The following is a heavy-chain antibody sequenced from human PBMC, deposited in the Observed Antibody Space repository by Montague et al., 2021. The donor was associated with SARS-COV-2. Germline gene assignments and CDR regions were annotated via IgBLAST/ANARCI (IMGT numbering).Heavy chain of an antibody. Sequence: SETLSLTCTVTGGPIRSSSYYWGWTRQPPGKGLEWIGSIYYSGSTYYNPSLKSRVTISVDTSKNQFSLKLSSVTAADTAVYYCARHRIRICLGCRFDDWGQGTLVTVSS. CDR2: IYYSGST. CDR1: GGPIRSSSYY. V-gene: IGHV4-39*01. CDR3: ARHRIRICLGCRFDD. J-gene: IGHJ4*02. D-gene: IGHD3-9*01.